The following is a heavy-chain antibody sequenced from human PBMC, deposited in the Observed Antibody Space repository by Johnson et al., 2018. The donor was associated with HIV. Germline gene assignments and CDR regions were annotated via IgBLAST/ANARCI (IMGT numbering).Heavy chain of an antibody. Sequence: VQLVESGGVVVQPGGSLRLSCASSAFTFLSYALCLVRQPPGQGLVCVPRRISDVSSAIYTDYVTGRFTISKDKSKDSLYLQMNSLRAEDTALYFCAKDIWAYCGGDCSPGSAFDIWGQGTMVTVSS. D-gene: IGHD2-21*01. CDR2: RISDVSSA. V-gene: IGHV3-43*02. CDR1: AFTFLSYA. J-gene: IGHJ3*02. CDR3: AKDIWAYCGGDCSPGSAFDI.